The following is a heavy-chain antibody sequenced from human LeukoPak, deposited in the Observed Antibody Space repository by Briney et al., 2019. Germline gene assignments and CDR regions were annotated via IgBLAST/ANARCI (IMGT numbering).Heavy chain of an antibody. CDR3: AGRRNYYGSGSHFDY. D-gene: IGHD3-10*01. V-gene: IGHV1-69*06. Sequence: GASVKVSCKASGGTFSCYAISWVRQAPGQGLEWMGGIIPIFGTANYAQKFQGRVTITADKSTSTAYMELSSLRSEDTAVYYCAGRRNYYGSGSHFDYWGQGTLVTVSS. CDR2: IIPIFGTA. J-gene: IGHJ4*02. CDR1: GGTFSCYA.